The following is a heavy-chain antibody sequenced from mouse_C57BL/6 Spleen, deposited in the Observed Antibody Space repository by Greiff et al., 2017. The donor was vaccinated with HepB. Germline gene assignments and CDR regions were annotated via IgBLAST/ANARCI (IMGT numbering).Heavy chain of an antibody. J-gene: IGHJ2*01. D-gene: IGHD2-3*01. CDR2: IDPETGGT. V-gene: IGHV1-15*01. CDR1: GYTFTDYE. CDR3: TRYDGYYPYYFDY. Sequence: VKVVESGAELVRPGASVTLSCKASGYTFTDYEMHWVKQTPVHGLEWIGAIDPETGGTAYNQKFKGKAILTADKSSSTAYMELRSLTSEDSAVYYCTRYDGYYPYYFDYWGQGTTLTVSS.